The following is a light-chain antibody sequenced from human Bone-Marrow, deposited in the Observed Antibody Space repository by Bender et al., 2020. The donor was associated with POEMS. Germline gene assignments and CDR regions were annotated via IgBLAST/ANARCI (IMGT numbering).Light chain of an antibody. J-gene: IGLJ1*01. V-gene: IGLV2-11*01. CDR1: SSDVGGYNY. CDR2: DVI. Sequence: QSALTQPRSVSGSPGQSVTISCTGTSSDVGGYNYVSWYQQHPDRAPKVLIYDVIKRPSGVPDRFSGSKSGNTASLTISGLQADDEADYYCASYAGSNILVFGTGNKVTV. CDR3: ASYAGSNILV.